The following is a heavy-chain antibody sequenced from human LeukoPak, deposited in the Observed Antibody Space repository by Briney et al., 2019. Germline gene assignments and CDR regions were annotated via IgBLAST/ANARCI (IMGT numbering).Heavy chain of an antibody. CDR2: IRDSGTT. CDR3: ARDHDFAFDN. CDR1: GFTFSTYP. V-gene: IGHV3-69-1*01. Sequence: EGSLRLSCAASGFTFSTYPMNWVRQAPGKGLEWISHIRDSGTTDYADSVKGRFTISRDNAKNSLYLQLSSLRAEDTAVYYCARDHDFAFDNWGQGTLVTVSS. J-gene: IGHJ4*02. D-gene: IGHD2-21*02.